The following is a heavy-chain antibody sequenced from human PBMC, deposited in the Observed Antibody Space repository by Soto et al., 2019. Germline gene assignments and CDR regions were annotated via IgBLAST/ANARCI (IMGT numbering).Heavy chain of an antibody. D-gene: IGHD3-22*01. J-gene: IGHJ6*03. V-gene: IGHV3-23*01. CDR3: ATQRDSSGYLGNYYYYYMDV. CDR2: ISGSGGST. Sequence: FTSRNLGISRIIQDKRKGLEWVSAISGSGGSTYYADSVKGRFTISRDNSKNTLYLQMNSLRAEDTAVYYCATQRDSSGYLGNYYYYYMDVWGKGTTVTVSS. CDR1: FTSRNLG.